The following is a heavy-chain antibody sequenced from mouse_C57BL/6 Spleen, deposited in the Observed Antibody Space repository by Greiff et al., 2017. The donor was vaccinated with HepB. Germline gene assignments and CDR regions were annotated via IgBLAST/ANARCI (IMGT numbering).Heavy chain of an antibody. J-gene: IGHJ2*01. CDR3: ARTARIKY. V-gene: IGHV3-2*02. Sequence: DVKLQESGPGLVKPSQSLSLTCTVTGYSITSGYGWNWIRQFPGNKLEWMGYISYSGSTNYNPSLKSRISITRDTSKNQFFLQLNSVTTEDTATDDCARTARIKYWGQGTTLTVSS. CDR2: ISYSGST. D-gene: IGHD1-2*01. CDR1: GYSITSGYG.